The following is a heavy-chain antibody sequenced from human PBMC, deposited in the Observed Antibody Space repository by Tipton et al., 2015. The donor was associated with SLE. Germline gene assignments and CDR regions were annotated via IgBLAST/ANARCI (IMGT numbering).Heavy chain of an antibody. Sequence: SLRLSCAASGFTVSSNYMSWVRQAPGKGLEWVSVISKGDGSTTFYADSVKGRFTISRDNSKNTVYLQMNSLRAEDTAVYYCAKSGTPFLLRGQGIDSWGQGTHVTVSS. V-gene: IGHV3-53*01. CDR3: AKSGTPFLLRGQGIDS. J-gene: IGHJ5*01. D-gene: IGHD3-3*01. CDR1: GFTVSSNY. CDR2: ISKGDGSTT.